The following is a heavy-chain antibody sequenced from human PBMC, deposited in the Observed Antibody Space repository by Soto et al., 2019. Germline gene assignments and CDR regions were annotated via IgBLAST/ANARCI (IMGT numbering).Heavy chain of an antibody. CDR2: IYYSGST. Sequence: SETLSLTCTVSGGSISSYYWSWIRQPPGKGLEWIGYIYYSGSTNYNPSLKSRVTISVDTSKNQFSLKLSSVTAADTAVYYCARESSSWTGGGYYYYYGMDVWGQGTTVTAP. D-gene: IGHD6-13*01. CDR1: GGSISSYY. J-gene: IGHJ6*02. V-gene: IGHV4-59*01. CDR3: ARESSSWTGGGYYYYYGMDV.